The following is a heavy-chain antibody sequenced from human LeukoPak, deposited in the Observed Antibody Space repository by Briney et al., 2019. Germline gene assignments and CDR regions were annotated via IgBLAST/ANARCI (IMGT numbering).Heavy chain of an antibody. CDR1: GYTYTSYY. J-gene: IGHJ4*02. V-gene: IGHV1-46*01. CDR3: ASGVGWYYFDY. D-gene: IGHD6-19*01. Sequence: GASVTVSLKASGYTYTSYYMHWVRHAPGPGHEWMGIINPSGGSTSYAQKFQGRVTMTRDTSTSTVYMELSSLRSEDTAVYYCASGVGWYYFDYWGQGTLVTVSS. CDR2: INPSGGST.